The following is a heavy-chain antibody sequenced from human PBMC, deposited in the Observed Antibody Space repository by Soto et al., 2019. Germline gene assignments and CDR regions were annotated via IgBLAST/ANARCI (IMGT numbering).Heavy chain of an antibody. CDR2: IYSSGSR. CDR3: PRPRRGGLFTPFFEF. Sequence: SETLSLTCTVSGDSLSSSRHYWGWIRQPPGKGLEWIGSIYSSGSRYYNPSLKSRVTISVDTSKNQLSLQVNSVTPPDTAVFSFPRPRRGGLFTPFFEFWGQGGLVPVSS. J-gene: IGHJ4*02. D-gene: IGHD3-10*01. V-gene: IGHV4-39*01. CDR1: GDSLSSSRHY.